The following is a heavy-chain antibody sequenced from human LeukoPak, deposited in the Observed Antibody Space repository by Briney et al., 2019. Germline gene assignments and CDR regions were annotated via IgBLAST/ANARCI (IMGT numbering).Heavy chain of an antibody. CDR2: ISSSSSYI. CDR3: ARLYSSGWYSPYYYYMDV. CDR1: GFTFSSYS. V-gene: IGHV3-21*01. Sequence: GGSLRLSCAASGFTFSSYSMNWVRQAPGKGLEWVSSISSSSSYIHYADSVKGRFTISRDNAKNSLYLQMNSLRAEDTAVYYCARLYSSGWYSPYYYYMDVWGKGTTVTISS. J-gene: IGHJ6*03. D-gene: IGHD6-19*01.